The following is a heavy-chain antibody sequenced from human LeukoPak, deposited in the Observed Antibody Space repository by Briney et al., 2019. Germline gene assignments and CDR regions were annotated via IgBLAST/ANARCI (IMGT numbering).Heavy chain of an antibody. D-gene: IGHD1-26*01. CDR3: ARDSGYAFDI. V-gene: IGHV3-7*01. CDR1: GFSLSSYW. CDR2: INEDGSEK. Sequence: GGSLRLSCAASGFSLSSYWMTWVRQAPGKGLEWVANINEDGSEKNYVDSVKGRFTISRDNAKNSLYLQMNSLRAEDTAVYYCARDSGYAFDIWGQGTMVTVSS. J-gene: IGHJ3*02.